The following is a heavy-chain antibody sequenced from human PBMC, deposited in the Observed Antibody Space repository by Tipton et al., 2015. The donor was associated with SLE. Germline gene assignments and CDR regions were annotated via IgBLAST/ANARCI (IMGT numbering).Heavy chain of an antibody. D-gene: IGHD2-8*01. V-gene: IGHV4-34*01. CDR1: GGSFSGYY. Sequence: TLSLTCAVYGGSFSGYYWSWIRQPPGKGLEWIGEINHSGSTNYNPSLKSRVTISVDTSKNQFSLRLSSVTAADTAVYYCARGTKGTLRGFDLCGRGTLVTVSS. CDR2: INHSGST. J-gene: IGHJ2*01. CDR3: ARGTKGTLRGFDL.